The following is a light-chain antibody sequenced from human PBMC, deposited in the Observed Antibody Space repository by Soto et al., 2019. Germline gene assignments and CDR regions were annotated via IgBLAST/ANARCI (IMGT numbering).Light chain of an antibody. CDR1: SGHSSYI. CDR3: QTWDSNTRV. Sequence: QSVLTQSSSASASLGSSVKLTCTLSSGHSSYIIAWHQQQPGKAPRYLMKLEGSGSYNEGSGVPDRFSGSSSGADRYLTISNLQSEDEADYYCQTWDSNTRVFGGGTKVTVL. V-gene: IGLV4-60*03. CDR2: LEGSGSY. J-gene: IGLJ2*01.